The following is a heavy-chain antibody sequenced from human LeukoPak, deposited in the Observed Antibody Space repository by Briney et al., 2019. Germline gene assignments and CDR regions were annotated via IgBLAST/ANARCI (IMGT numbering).Heavy chain of an antibody. CDR1: GNTFTGYY. V-gene: IGHV1-2*02. CDR2: INPNSGGT. J-gene: IGHJ3*02. Sequence: ASVKVSCKTSGNTFTGYYIHWVRQAPGQGPEWMGWINPNSGGTNYAQKFQGRVTMTRDTSISTAYMELTRLGYDDTAVYYCATVKAKDAFDIWGQGTMVTVSS. CDR3: ATVKAKDAFDI.